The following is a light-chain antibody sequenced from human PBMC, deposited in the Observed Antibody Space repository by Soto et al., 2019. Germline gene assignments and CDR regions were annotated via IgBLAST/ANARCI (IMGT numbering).Light chain of an antibody. Sequence: QSVLTQPPSVSGAPGQRVTISCTGSSSNIGATYDVQWYQQLPGTAPKLLIYGNSNRPSGVPDRFSGSKSGTSASLAITGLQADDEADYYCKSYDSILSAHYVFGTGTKVTVL. CDR1: SSNIGATYD. V-gene: IGLV1-40*01. CDR3: KSYDSILSAHYV. J-gene: IGLJ1*01. CDR2: GNS.